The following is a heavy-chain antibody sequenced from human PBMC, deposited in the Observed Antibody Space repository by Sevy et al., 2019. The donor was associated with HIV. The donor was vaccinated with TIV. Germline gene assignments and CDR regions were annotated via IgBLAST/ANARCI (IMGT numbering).Heavy chain of an antibody. V-gene: IGHV1-2*02. Sequence: ASVKVSCKASGYTFTGYYIHWVRQAPGQGLEWMGWINPNSGGTNYAQKFQGRVTMTRDTSISTAYMELSRLTSDDTAVYYCARGPVAGTNWFDLWGQGTLVTVSS. CDR1: GYTFTGYY. CDR2: INPNSGGT. CDR3: ARGPVAGTNWFDL. D-gene: IGHD6-19*01. J-gene: IGHJ5*02.